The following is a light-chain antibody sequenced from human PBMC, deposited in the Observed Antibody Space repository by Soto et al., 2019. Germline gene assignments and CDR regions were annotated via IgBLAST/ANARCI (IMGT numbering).Light chain of an antibody. CDR1: DIRSKS. CDR3: QVWDNAGDHVV. CDR2: DDS. Sequence: SYELTQPPSVSVAPGQTARITCGGNDIRSKSVHWYQQKPGQAPVLVVYDDSDRPSGIPERFSGSNSGKTATLTISRVEAGDEADYYCQVWDNAGDHVVFGGGTKVTVL. V-gene: IGLV3-21*02. J-gene: IGLJ2*01.